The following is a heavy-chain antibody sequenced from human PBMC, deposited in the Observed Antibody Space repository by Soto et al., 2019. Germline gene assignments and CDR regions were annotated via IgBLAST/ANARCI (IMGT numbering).Heavy chain of an antibody. D-gene: IGHD2-15*01. CDR2: ISSSSSYI. J-gene: IGHJ6*02. Sequence: LRLSCAASGFTFGSYSMNWVRQAPGKGLEWVSSISSSSSYIYYADSVKGRFTISRDNAKNSLYLQMNSLRAEDTAVYYCARDLLCSGGSCYSEYYYYGMDVWGQGTTVTVSS. CDR3: ARDLLCSGGSCYSEYYYYGMDV. CDR1: GFTFGSYS. V-gene: IGHV3-21*01.